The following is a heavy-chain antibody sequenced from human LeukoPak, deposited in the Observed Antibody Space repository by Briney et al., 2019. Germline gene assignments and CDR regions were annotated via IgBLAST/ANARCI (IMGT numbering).Heavy chain of an antibody. CDR2: ISSSSSYI. Sequence: GGSLRLSCAASGFTFSSYSMNWVRQAPGKGLEGVSSISSSSSYIYYADSVKGRFTISRDNAKNSLYLQMNSLKAEDTAVYYCARDRRHGSSYYGMDVWGKGTTVTVSS. CDR3: ARDRRHGSSYYGMDV. D-gene: IGHD3-10*01. CDR1: GFTFSSYS. V-gene: IGHV3-21*01. J-gene: IGHJ6*04.